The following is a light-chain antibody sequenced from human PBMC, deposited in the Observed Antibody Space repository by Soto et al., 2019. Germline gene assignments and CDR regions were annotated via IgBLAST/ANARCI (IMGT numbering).Light chain of an antibody. J-gene: IGKJ2*01. CDR3: LQHNSYPYT. CDR2: DAS. CDR1: QSVGSS. Sequence: DILLTQSPATLSLSPGERATLSCRASQSVGSSLAWFQQKPGQAPRLLIYDASNRATGIPARFSGSGSGTDFTLTISSLEPEDFATYYCLQHNSYPYTFGQGTKLEIK. V-gene: IGKV3-11*01.